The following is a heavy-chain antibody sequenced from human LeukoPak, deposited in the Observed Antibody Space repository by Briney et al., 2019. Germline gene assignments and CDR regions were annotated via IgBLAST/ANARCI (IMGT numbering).Heavy chain of an antibody. Sequence: GGSLRLSCAASGFTFSSYSMNWVRQAPGKGLEWVSSISSSSSYIYYAVSVKGRFTISRDNAKNSLYLQMNSLRAEDTAVYYCARDSASFDYWGQGTLVTVSS. CDR1: GFTFSSYS. CDR3: ARDSASFDY. CDR2: ISSSSSYI. D-gene: IGHD3-10*01. V-gene: IGHV3-21*01. J-gene: IGHJ4*02.